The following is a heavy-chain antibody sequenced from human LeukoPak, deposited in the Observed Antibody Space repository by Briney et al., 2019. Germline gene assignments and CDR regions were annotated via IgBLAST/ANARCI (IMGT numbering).Heavy chain of an antibody. CDR1: GGSISSYY. V-gene: IGHV4-59*12. Sequence: SETLSLTCTVSGGSISSYYWSWIRQPPGKGLEWIGYIYYSGSTNYNPSLKSRVTISVDTSKNHFSLKLSSVTAADTAVYYCASGQYYDLWSGYYVDWGQGTLVTVSA. CDR3: ASGQYYDLWSGYYVD. CDR2: IYYSGST. J-gene: IGHJ4*02. D-gene: IGHD3-3*01.